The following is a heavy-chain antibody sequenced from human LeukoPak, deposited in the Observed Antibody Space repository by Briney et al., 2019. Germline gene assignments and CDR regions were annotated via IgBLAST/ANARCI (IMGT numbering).Heavy chain of an antibody. CDR3: ARTYDYGVGPPGDAFDN. J-gene: IGHJ3*02. V-gene: IGHV3-9*01. D-gene: IGHD3-3*01. Sequence: GGSLRLSCAASGFTFDDYAMHWVRQAPGKGLEWVSGISWNSGNIGYADSVKGRFTISRDNADDSVYLQMDSLRVEDTAVYYCARTYDYGVGPPGDAFDNWGQGTLVTVPS. CDR1: GFTFDDYA. CDR2: ISWNSGNI.